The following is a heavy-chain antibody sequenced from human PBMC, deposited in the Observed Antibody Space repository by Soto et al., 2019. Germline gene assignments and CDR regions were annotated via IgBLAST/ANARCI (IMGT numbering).Heavy chain of an antibody. CDR3: ARRQRGSGWYDDY. J-gene: IGHJ4*02. D-gene: IGHD6-19*01. CDR2: IYHRGST. Sequence: QVQLQESGPGLVKPSETLSLTCSVSGDSVSSGSYSWSWIRQPPGKGLEWIGYIYHRGSTNYNSSLESRVTISVDTSKNQFSLKLSSVTAADTAVYYCARRQRGSGWYDDYWGQGTLVTVSS. V-gene: IGHV4-61*01. CDR1: GDSVSSGSYS.